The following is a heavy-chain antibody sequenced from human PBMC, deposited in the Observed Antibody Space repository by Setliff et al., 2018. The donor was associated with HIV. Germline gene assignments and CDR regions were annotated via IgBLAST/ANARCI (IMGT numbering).Heavy chain of an antibody. V-gene: IGHV1-18*01. CDR2: ISDYTGNT. J-gene: IGHJ3*02. CDR3: ARYASYTSDWREAFDI. Sequence: EASVKVSCKASGYTFTNYGITWVRQAPGQGLEWMGWISDYTGNTNYAQKFQARVTMTIDSSTTTAYMELRSLRADDTALYYCARYASYTSDWREAFDIWGQGTMVTVSS. CDR1: GYTFTNYG. D-gene: IGHD6-19*01.